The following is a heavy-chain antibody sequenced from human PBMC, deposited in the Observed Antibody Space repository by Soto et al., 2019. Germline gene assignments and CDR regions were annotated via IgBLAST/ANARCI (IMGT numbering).Heavy chain of an antibody. CDR1: GFSLSTHGMG. J-gene: IGHJ4*02. CDR2: IYWDDDK. V-gene: IGHV2-5*02. CDR3: ARLTRGVYDLDRLWEKFDY. D-gene: IGHD5-12*01. Sequence: QITVKESGLTLVKPTETLTLTCTFSGFSLSTHGMGVGWIRQPPGKALQWLALIYWDDDKRYSPSLRSRLTITRDTSTKQVDLTITNMDPVGTVTYYCARLTRGVYDLDRLWEKFDYWGQGILVTVSS.